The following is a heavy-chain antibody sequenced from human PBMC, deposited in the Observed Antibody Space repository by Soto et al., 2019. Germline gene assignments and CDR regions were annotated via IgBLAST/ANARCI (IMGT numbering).Heavy chain of an antibody. J-gene: IGHJ4*02. CDR1: GFTFSDHS. Sequence: EVQLVESGGGLVQPGGSLRLSCAASGFTFSDHSMDWVRQAPGTGLEWVGRIRSKANTYTTEYAASVKGRFTISRDDSKNSLYLQMNSLKAEDTAVYHCARLYDASVSGRFDYWGQVTLVTVSS. V-gene: IGHV3-72*01. CDR3: ARLYDASVSGRFDY. D-gene: IGHD3-10*01. CDR2: IRSKANTYTT.